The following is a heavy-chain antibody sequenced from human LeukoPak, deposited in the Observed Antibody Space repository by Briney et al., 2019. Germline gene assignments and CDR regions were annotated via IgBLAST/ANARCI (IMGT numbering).Heavy chain of an antibody. CDR3: ARDPPTYYDFSSGYSC. Sequence: GGSLRLSCAASGFTFSSYSMNWVRQAPGKGLEWVSSISSSNSYIYYADSVKGRFTISRDNAMNSLYLQMNSLRAEDTAVYYCARDPPTYYDFSSGYSCWGQGTLGTVSS. V-gene: IGHV3-21*01. D-gene: IGHD3-3*01. J-gene: IGHJ4*02. CDR2: ISSSNSYI. CDR1: GFTFSSYS.